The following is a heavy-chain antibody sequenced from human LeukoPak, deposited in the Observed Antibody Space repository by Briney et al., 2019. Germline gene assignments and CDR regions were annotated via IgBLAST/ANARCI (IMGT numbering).Heavy chain of an antibody. CDR2: IDHSGST. D-gene: IGHD1-26*01. CDR3: ARRTVGATPRIDY. Sequence: SETLSLTCNVSGYSISSGYYWGWIRQPPGKGLEWIASIDHSGSTYHNPSLKSRVTISVDTSKNQFSLKLSSVTAADTAVYYCARRTVGATPRIDYWGQGTLVTVSS. J-gene: IGHJ4*02. CDR1: GYSISSGYY. V-gene: IGHV4-38-2*02.